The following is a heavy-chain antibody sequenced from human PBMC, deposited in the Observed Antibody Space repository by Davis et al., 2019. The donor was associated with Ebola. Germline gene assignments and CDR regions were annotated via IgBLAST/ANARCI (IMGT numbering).Heavy chain of an antibody. V-gene: IGHV1-69*13. CDR1: GGTFSSYA. D-gene: IGHD2-2*01. CDR2: IIPIFGTA. Sequence: AASVKVSCKASGGTFSSYAISWVRQAPGQGLEWMGGIIPIFGTANYAQKFQGRVTITADESTSTAYMELSSLRSEDTAVYYCATGYCSSTSCHYYYYGMDVWGQGTTVTVSS. CDR3: ATGYCSSTSCHYYYYGMDV. J-gene: IGHJ6*02.